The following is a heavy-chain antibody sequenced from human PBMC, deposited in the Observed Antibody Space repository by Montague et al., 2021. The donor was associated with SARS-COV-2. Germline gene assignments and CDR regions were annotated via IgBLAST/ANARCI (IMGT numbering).Heavy chain of an antibody. Sequence: CAISGDSVANLRGTSEEHTSSPSSHEHLVCRPHYGYKKYNDYAVSVRGRVTINPDTSKNQFSLQLNSVTPEDTAIYYCTSGREGNYNVMDVWGQGTTVTGSS. CDR1: GDSVANLRGT. CDR3: TSGREGNYNVMDV. V-gene: IGHV6-1*01. D-gene: IGHD1-1*01. J-gene: IGHJ6*02. CDR2: RPHYGYKKYN.